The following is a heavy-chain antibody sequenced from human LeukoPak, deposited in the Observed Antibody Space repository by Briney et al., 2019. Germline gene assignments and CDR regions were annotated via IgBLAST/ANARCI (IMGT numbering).Heavy chain of an antibody. D-gene: IGHD4-23*01. CDR3: ASLHYGGNYPIDS. Sequence: PSXXLSLTCAVSGYSISSGYYWGGIRQPPGQGLEWIGIIYHSGSTYYNPSLKSRVPISVDTSKNQFSLKLSSVTVAASAVYYCASLHYGGNYPIDSCGQATLVTVSS. CDR1: GYSISSGYY. J-gene: IGHJ4*02. V-gene: IGHV4-38-2*01. CDR2: IYHSGST.